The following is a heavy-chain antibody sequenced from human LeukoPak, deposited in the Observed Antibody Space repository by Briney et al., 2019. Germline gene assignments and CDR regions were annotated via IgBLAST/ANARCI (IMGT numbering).Heavy chain of an antibody. CDR1: GITLSNYG. V-gene: IGHV3-23*01. J-gene: IGHJ4*02. D-gene: IGHD3-22*01. Sequence: GGSLGLSCAVSGITLSNYGMSWVRQAPGKGLEWVAGISDRGSRTNYADSVKGRFTISTDHPKNTLYLQMNSLRAEDTAVYFCAKRGVVIRVILVGFHKEAYYFDSWGQGALVTVSS. CDR3: AKRGVVIRVILVGFHKEAYYFDS. CDR2: ISDRGSRT.